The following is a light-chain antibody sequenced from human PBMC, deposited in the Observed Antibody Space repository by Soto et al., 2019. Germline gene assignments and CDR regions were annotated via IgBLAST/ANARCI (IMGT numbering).Light chain of an antibody. V-gene: IGKV3-20*01. CDR1: QSVSSSY. Sequence: EIVLTQSPGTLSLSPGERATLSCRASQSVSSSYLAWYQQKPGKAPRLLIYGASSRATGIPDRFSGSGSGTDFTLTSSRLEPEDFAVYSCQQYGTWNTFGQGTKLEIK. CDR3: QQYGTWNT. J-gene: IGKJ2*01. CDR2: GAS.